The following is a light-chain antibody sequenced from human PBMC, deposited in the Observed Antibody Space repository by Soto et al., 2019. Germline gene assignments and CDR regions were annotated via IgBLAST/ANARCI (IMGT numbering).Light chain of an antibody. Sequence: QSVLTQPPSVSGAPGQRVTISCTGSSSNIGAGYDVHWYQQLPGTAPKLLIYGNSNRPSGVPDRFSGSKSGTSASLAITGLQAEDEADYYCQSYDISLSGWVFGGGNKLTVL. V-gene: IGLV1-40*01. CDR3: QSYDISLSGWV. CDR1: SSNIGAGYD. J-gene: IGLJ3*02. CDR2: GNS.